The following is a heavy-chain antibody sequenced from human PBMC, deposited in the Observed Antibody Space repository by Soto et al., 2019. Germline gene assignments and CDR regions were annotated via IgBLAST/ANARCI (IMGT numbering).Heavy chain of an antibody. V-gene: IGHV2-5*02. CDR1: GFSLSTSGVG. CDR2: IYWDDDK. CDR3: SFRRSVCCGNSCYPIWFYP. Sequence: SGPTLVNPTQTLTLTCTFSGFSLSTSGVGVGWIRQPPGKALEWLALIYWDDDKRYSPSLKSRLTITKDASKNQMVRSMSYMDPGDTASYYCSFRRSVCCGNSCYPIWFYPWGQGTLVTVSS. D-gene: IGHD2-15*01. J-gene: IGHJ5*02.